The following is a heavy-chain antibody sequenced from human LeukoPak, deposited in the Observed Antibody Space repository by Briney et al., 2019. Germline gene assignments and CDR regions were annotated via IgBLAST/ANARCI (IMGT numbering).Heavy chain of an antibody. D-gene: IGHD2-21*01. CDR1: GFIFSSFW. V-gene: IGHV3-74*01. CDR3: AKDLHEIAADY. CDR2: IKGDGITT. J-gene: IGHJ4*02. Sequence: GGSLRLSCEASGFIFSSFWMHWVRQAPGKGLVWVARIKGDGITTNYADPAKGRFTVSRDNAKNTVYLQMNSLRAEDTAVYYCAKDLHEIAADYWGQGTLVTVAS.